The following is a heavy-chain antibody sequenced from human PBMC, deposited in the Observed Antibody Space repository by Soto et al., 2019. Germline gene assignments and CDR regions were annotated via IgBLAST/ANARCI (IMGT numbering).Heavy chain of an antibody. Sequence: SETLSLTCTVSGGSISSGDYYWSWIRQPPGKGLEWIGYIYYSGSTYYNPSLKSRVTISVDTSKNQFSLKLSSVTAADTAVYYCARDYGDYTNWFDPWGQGTLVTVSS. CDR3: ARDYGDYTNWFDP. CDR1: GGSISSGDYY. D-gene: IGHD4-17*01. V-gene: IGHV4-30-4*01. J-gene: IGHJ5*02. CDR2: IYYSGST.